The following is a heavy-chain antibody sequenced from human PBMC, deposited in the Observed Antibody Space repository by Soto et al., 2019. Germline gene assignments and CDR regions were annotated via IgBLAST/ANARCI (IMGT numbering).Heavy chain of an antibody. V-gene: IGHV4-59*01. CDR1: GGSISSYY. CDR3: ARGGSVYKQNWFDP. D-gene: IGHD6-25*01. Sequence: PSETLSLTCTVSGGSISSYYWSWIRQPPGKGLEWIGYIYYSGSTNYNPSLKSRVTISVDTSKNQFSLKLSSVTAADTAVYYCARGGSVYKQNWFDPWGQGTLVTVSS. CDR2: IYYSGST. J-gene: IGHJ5*02.